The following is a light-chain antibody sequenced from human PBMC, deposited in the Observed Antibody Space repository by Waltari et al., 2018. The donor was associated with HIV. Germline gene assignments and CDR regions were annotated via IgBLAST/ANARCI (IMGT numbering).Light chain of an antibody. J-gene: IGKJ5*01. CDR3: QHLNSFPIT. CDR1: QDISSY. CDR2: GGS. V-gene: IGKV1-9*01. Sequence: IQLTQSPSFLSASVRDRVTITSRASQDISSYLAWYQQKPGEAPKILIYGGSTWQSGVPIRFRGRGSGTEFTLTINRLQAEDFATYFCQHLNSFPITFGQGTRLEIK.